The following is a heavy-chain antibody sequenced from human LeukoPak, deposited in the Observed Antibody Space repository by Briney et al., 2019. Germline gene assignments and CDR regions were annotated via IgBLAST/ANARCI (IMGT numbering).Heavy chain of an antibody. V-gene: IGHV4-59*01. J-gene: IGHJ5*02. CDR3: AVSPYYYGSGSYSPFDP. CDR2: IYYSGST. Sequence: PLETLSLTCTVSGGSISSYYWSWIRQPPGKGLEWIGYIYYSGSTNYNPSLKSRVTISVDTSKNQFSLKLSSVTAADTAVYYCAVSPYYYGSGSYSPFDPWGQGTLVTVSS. CDR1: GGSISSYY. D-gene: IGHD3-10*01.